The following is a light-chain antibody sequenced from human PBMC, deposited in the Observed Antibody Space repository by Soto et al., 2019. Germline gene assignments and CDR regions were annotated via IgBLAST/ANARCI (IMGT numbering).Light chain of an antibody. V-gene: IGKV3-20*01. CDR1: QSLSSNY. CDR3: QHYGGSPLT. J-gene: IGKJ4*01. Sequence: EIVLTQSPGTLSVSPGERASFSSRASQSLSSNYLAWYQQKPGQAPRLLIFGASSRASGIPDRFSASGSGTDFTLTISRLEPEDFAVYFCQHYGGSPLTFGGGTKVEI. CDR2: GAS.